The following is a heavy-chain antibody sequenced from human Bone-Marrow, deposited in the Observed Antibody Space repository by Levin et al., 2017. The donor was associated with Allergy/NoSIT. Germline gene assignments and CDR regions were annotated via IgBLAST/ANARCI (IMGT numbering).Heavy chain of an antibody. Sequence: QPGGSLRLSCAASGFIFTDYWMHWVRQVPGKGLEWVARIRFDGRDAGYVDSVKGRFTISRDNVKNTLSLQMNGLRVEDTALYYCGRDYVSGSGSLLNWGQGTLVTVSS. CDR3: GRDYVSGSGSLLN. CDR2: IRFDGRDA. J-gene: IGHJ4*02. D-gene: IGHD3-10*01. V-gene: IGHV3-74*01. CDR1: GFIFTDYW.